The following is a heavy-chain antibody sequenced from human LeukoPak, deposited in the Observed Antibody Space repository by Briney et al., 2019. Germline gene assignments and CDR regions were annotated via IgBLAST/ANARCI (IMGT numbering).Heavy chain of an antibody. CDR2: IYYSGST. CDR3: ARERRYYYGSGSYYRIDY. Sequence: SQTLSLTCTVSGGSISSGDYYWSWIRQPPGKGLEWIGYIYYSGSTYYNPPLKSRVTISVDTSKNQFSLKLSSVTAADTAVYYCARERRYYYGSGSYYRIDYWGQGTLVTVSS. CDR1: GGSISSGDYY. D-gene: IGHD3-10*01. V-gene: IGHV4-30-4*01. J-gene: IGHJ4*02.